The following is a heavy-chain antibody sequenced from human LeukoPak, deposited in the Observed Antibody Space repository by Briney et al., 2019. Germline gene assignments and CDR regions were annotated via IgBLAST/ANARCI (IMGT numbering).Heavy chain of an antibody. CDR3: ARTSTSCYSICYFDY. V-gene: IGHV3-48*01. Sequence: QTGGSLRLSCAASGFTFSSYSMNWVRQAPGKGLEWVSYISSSSSTIYYADSVKGRFTISRDNAKNSLYLQMNSLRAEDTAVYYCARTSTSCYSICYFDYWGQGTLVTVSS. CDR1: GFTFSSYS. J-gene: IGHJ4*02. CDR2: ISSSSSTI. D-gene: IGHD2-2*01.